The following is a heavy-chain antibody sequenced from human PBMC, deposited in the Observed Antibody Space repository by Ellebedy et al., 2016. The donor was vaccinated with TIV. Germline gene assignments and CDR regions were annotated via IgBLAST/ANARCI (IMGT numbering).Heavy chain of an antibody. V-gene: IGHV3-23*01. D-gene: IGHD3-9*01. Sequence: GESLKISXAASGFTFSSYAMSWARQAPGKGLEWVSAISGSGGSTYYADSVKGRFTISRDNSKNTLYLQMNSLRAEDTAVYYCAKPRPHHYDILTGYTDYYGMDVWGQGTTVTVSS. CDR2: ISGSGGST. CDR3: AKPRPHHYDILTGYTDYYGMDV. J-gene: IGHJ6*02. CDR1: GFTFSSYA.